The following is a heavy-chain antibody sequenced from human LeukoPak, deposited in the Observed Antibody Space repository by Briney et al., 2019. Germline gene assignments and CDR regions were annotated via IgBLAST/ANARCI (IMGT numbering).Heavy chain of an antibody. Sequence: ASVKVSCKASGGTFISYAISWVRQAPGQGLEWMGGIIPIFGTANYAQKFQGRVTITADESTSTAYMELSSLRSEDTAVYYCAILKSDFWSGYSTPYYYYGMDVWGQGTTVTVSS. V-gene: IGHV1-69*13. CDR1: GGTFISYA. D-gene: IGHD3-3*01. J-gene: IGHJ6*02. CDR3: AILKSDFWSGYSTPYYYYGMDV. CDR2: IIPIFGTA.